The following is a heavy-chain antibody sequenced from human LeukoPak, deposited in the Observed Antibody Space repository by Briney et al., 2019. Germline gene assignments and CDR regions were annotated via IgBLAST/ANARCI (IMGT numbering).Heavy chain of an antibody. Sequence: SETLSLTCAVYGGSFSGYYWSWIRQPPGKGLEWIGEINHSGSTNYNPSLKSRVTISVDTSKNQFSLKLSSVAAADTAVYYCARGASFWSGYYTGLFDYWGQGTLVTVSS. D-gene: IGHD3-3*01. V-gene: IGHV4-34*01. CDR1: GGSFSGYY. CDR2: INHSGST. J-gene: IGHJ4*02. CDR3: ARGASFWSGYYTGLFDY.